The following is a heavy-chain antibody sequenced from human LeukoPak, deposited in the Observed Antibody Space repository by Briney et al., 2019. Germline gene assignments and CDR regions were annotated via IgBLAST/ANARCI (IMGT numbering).Heavy chain of an antibody. CDR1: GYTFTSYY. CDR2: INPSGGST. V-gene: IGHV1-46*01. CDR3: AREANYYDSSGPEFDY. D-gene: IGHD3-22*01. J-gene: IGHJ4*02. Sequence: ASVKVSCKASGYTFTSYYMHWVRQAPGQGLEWMGIINPSGGSTSYAQKFQGRVTMTRDTSTSTVYMELSSLRSEDTAVYYCAREANYYDSSGPEFDYWGQGTPVTVSP.